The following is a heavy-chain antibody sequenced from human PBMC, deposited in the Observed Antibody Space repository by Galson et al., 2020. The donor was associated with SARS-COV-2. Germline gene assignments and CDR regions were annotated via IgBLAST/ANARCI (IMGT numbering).Heavy chain of an antibody. CDR3: ARQGVNMIVLVTVPGWYFDL. V-gene: IGHV4-38-2*02. Sequence: SETLSLTCNVSGYSVSTTNYWGWVRQPPGKGLEWIGSIYPNGRTYYNPSLKSRATMSVDTSKNQFSLRLDSVTAADTALYYCARQGVNMIVLVTVPGWYFDLWGRGTLVSVSS. CDR1: GYSVSTTNY. D-gene: IGHD2-8*02. CDR2: IYPNGRT. J-gene: IGHJ2*01.